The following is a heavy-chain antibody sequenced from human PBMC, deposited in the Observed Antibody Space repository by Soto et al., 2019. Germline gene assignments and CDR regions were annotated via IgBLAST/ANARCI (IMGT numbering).Heavy chain of an antibody. J-gene: IGHJ4*02. Sequence: ASVKVSCKASGGTFSSYAISWVRQAPGQGLEWMGGIIPIFGTANYAQKFQGRVTITADESTSTAYMELSSLRSEDTAVYYCARDRDYGGNSASYDYWGQGTLVTVSS. D-gene: IGHD4-17*01. CDR1: GGTFSSYA. CDR3: ARDRDYGGNSASYDY. CDR2: IIPIFGTA. V-gene: IGHV1-69*13.